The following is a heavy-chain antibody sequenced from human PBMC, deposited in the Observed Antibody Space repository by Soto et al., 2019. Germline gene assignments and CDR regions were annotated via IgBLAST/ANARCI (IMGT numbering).Heavy chain of an antibody. V-gene: IGHV1-2*04. J-gene: IGHJ6*02. CDR2: INPNSGGT. D-gene: IGHD6-6*01. CDR1: GYTFTGYY. Sequence: QVQLVQSGAEVKKPGASVKVSCKASGYTFTGYYMHWVRQAPGQGLEWMGWINPNSGGTNYAQKFQGWVTMTRDTSISTAYMELSRLRSDDTAVYYCARANAYSSSSSYYYYGMDVWGQGTTVTVSS. CDR3: ARANAYSSSSSYYYYGMDV.